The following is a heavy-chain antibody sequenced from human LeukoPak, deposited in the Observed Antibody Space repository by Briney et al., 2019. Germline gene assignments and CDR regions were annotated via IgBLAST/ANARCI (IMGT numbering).Heavy chain of an antibody. CDR3: ARRMGI. Sequence: SETLSLTCAVYGGSFSGYYWSWIRQPPGKGLEWIGEINHSGSTNYNPSLKRRVTISVDTSKNQFSLKLSSVTAADTAVYYCARRMGIWGQGTMVTVSS. CDR2: INHSGST. D-gene: IGHD3-16*01. V-gene: IGHV4-34*01. CDR1: GGSFSGYY. J-gene: IGHJ3*02.